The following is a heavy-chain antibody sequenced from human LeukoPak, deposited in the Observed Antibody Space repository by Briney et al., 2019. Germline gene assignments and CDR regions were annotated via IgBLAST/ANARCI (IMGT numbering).Heavy chain of an antibody. J-gene: IGHJ3*02. CDR3: ARHFSMAHAFDI. Sequence: WETLSLTCTVSGGSMSDYYWSWIRQPPGKGLEWIGYIYSTGSTNYNPSLKSRVTISLDTSKSQFSLKLSSVTAADTALYYCARHFSMAHAFDIWGQGTLVTVSS. D-gene: IGHD3-10*01. V-gene: IGHV4-59*01. CDR1: GGSMSDYY. CDR2: IYSTGST.